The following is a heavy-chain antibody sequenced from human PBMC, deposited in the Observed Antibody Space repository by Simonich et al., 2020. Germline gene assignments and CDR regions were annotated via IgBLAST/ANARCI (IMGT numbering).Heavy chain of an antibody. CDR1: GGSFTGYY. CDR2: INHSGRT. CDR3: ARGKGWKNAFDI. J-gene: IGHJ3*02. Sequence: QVQLQQGGAGLLKPSETLSLTCAVYGGSFTGYYWSWIRQTPGKGLEWIGEINHSGRTNYNPSLKRRVTVPVDTSKNQFSLKLSSVTAADTAVYYCARGKGWKNAFDIWGQGTMVTVSS. D-gene: IGHD1-1*01. V-gene: IGHV4-34*01.